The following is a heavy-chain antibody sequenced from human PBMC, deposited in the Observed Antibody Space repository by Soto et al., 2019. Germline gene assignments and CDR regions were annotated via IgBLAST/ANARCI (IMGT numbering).Heavy chain of an antibody. CDR3: AKEYTAHRHFDY. CDR1: GFTFRTSV. Sequence: QVQLVESGGGVVQPGTSLRLSCAASGFTFRTSVIHWVRQAPGKGLEWLAVIASDSSYKNCTGSVKGRFTISRDNSKSTLYLEISSLRAEDTAVYYCAKEYTAHRHFDYWGLGTLVTVSP. CDR2: IASDSSYK. J-gene: IGHJ4*02. V-gene: IGHV3-30*18. D-gene: IGHD5-18*01.